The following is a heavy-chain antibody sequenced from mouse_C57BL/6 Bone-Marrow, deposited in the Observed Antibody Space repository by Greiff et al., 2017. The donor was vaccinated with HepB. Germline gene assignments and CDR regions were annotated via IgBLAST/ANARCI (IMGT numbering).Heavy chain of an antibody. CDR1: GYTFTDHT. CDR2: IYPRDGST. D-gene: IGHD1-1*02. CDR3: ARERGGPYYFDY. J-gene: IGHJ2*01. V-gene: IGHV1-78*01. Sequence: VKLQESDAELVKPGASVKISCKVSGYTFTDHTIHWMKQRPEQGLEWIGYIYPRDGSTKYNEKFKGKATLTADKSSSTAYMQLNSLTSEDSAVYFCARERGGPYYFDYWGQGTTLTVSS.